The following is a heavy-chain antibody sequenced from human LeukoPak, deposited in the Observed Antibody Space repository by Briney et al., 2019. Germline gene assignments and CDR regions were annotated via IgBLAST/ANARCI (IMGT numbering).Heavy chain of an antibody. CDR3: ARDFRNLGMDV. J-gene: IGHJ6*03. Sequence: GGSLRLSCTASSFTLGDWYMSWIRQAPGKGLEWVSYISNSGFATYYADSVKGRFTVSRDNAKNPLFLQMDSLRAEDTAVYFCARDFRNLGMDVWGKGTTVTVSS. CDR2: ISNSGFAT. CDR1: SFTLGDWY. D-gene: IGHD3-16*01. V-gene: IGHV3-11*01.